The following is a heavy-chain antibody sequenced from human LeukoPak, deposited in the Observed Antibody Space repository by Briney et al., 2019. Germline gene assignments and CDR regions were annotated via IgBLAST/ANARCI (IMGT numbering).Heavy chain of an antibody. CDR2: INHSGST. CDR3: ARAGIATDTSYVDY. Sequence: SETLSLTCAYGGSFSGYYWSWIRQPPGKGLEWIGEINHSGSTNYNPSLKSRVTISVDTSKNQFSLKLSSVTAADTAVHYCARAGIATDTSYVDYWGQGTLVTVSS. CDR1: GGSFSGYY. J-gene: IGHJ4*02. D-gene: IGHD2-21*01. V-gene: IGHV4-34*01.